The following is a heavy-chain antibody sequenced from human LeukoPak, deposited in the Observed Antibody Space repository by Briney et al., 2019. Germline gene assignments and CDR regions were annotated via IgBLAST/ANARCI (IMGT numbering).Heavy chain of an antibody. CDR3: ATSRGYFFRWFQH. Sequence: GGSLRLSCSASGFTFSNYEMNWVRQAPGKGLEWVSYIASSGSTIYYADSVKGRFTISRGNAKSSLYLQMNSLRADDTAVYYCATSRGYFFRWFQHWGQGTLVTVSS. J-gene: IGHJ1*01. D-gene: IGHD3-22*01. CDR2: IASSGSTI. CDR1: GFTFSNYE. V-gene: IGHV3-48*03.